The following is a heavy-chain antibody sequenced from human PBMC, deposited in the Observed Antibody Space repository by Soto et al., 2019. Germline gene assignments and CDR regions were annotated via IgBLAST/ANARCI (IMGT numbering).Heavy chain of an antibody. Sequence: GESLKISCKGSGYSFTSYWIGWVRQMPGKGLGWMGIIYPGDSDTRYSPSFQGQVTISADKSISTAYLQWSSLKASDTAMYYCARMQLVATGGFDYWGQGTLVTVSS. CDR1: GYSFTSYW. CDR3: ARMQLVATGGFDY. J-gene: IGHJ4*02. CDR2: IYPGDSDT. D-gene: IGHD6-6*01. V-gene: IGHV5-51*01.